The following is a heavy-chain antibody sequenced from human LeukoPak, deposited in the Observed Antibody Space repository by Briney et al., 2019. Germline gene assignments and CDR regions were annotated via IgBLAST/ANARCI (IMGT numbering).Heavy chain of an antibody. V-gene: IGHV1-18*01. Sequence: GASVKVSCKASGYTFTSYGISWVRQAPGQGLEWMGWISAYNGNTNYAQKLQGRVTMTTDTSTSTAYMELRSLRSDDTAVYYCARSYSRSWYEARYYYMDGWGKGTTVTVSS. CDR1: GYTFTSYG. CDR2: ISAYNGNT. J-gene: IGHJ6*03. D-gene: IGHD6-13*01. CDR3: ARSYSRSWYEARYYYMDG.